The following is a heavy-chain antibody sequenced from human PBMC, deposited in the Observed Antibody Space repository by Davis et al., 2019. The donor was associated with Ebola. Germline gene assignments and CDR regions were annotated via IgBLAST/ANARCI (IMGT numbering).Heavy chain of an antibody. CDR2: INPHNGNT. V-gene: IGHV1-18*04. J-gene: IGHJ4*02. Sequence: ASVKVSCKASGYTFTSYYVHWVRQAPGQGLEWMGWINPHNGNTNYAQNVQGRVTMTTDTSTSTAYMEVGILRSDDTAVYYCARAQFPTTSDHWGQGTLVTVSS. CDR3: ARAQFPTTSDH. D-gene: IGHD1-1*01. CDR1: GYTFTSYY.